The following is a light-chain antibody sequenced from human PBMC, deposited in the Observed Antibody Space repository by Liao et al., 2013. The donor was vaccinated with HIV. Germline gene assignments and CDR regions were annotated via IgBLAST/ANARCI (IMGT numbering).Light chain of an antibody. V-gene: IGLV3-1*01. CDR2: EDD. CDR3: QAWDSSTGVV. Sequence: SYELTQPPSVSVSPGQTASIACSGDKLGQKYAWWYQQRPGQSPVLVIYEDDKRPSGIPDRFSGSNSGNTATLTISGTQAMDEADYYCQAWDSSTGVVFGGGTKLTVL. J-gene: IGLJ2*01. CDR1: KLGQKY.